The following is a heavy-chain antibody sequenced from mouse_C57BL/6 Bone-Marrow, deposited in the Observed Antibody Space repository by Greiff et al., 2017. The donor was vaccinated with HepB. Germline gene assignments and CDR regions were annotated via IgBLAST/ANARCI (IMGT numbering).Heavy chain of an antibody. CDR2: INPGSGGT. Sequence: QVQLQQSGAELVRPGTSVKVSCKASGYAFTNYLIEWVKQRPGQGLEWIGVINPGSGGTTYNEKFKGKATLTADKSSSTAYMQLSSLTSEDSAVYFCARGGDYDAMDYWGQGTSVTVSS. CDR1: GYAFTNYL. V-gene: IGHV1-54*01. CDR3: ARGGDYDAMDY. J-gene: IGHJ4*01.